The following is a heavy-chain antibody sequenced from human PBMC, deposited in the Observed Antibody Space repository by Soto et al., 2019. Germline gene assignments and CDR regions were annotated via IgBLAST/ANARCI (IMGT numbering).Heavy chain of an antibody. CDR2: ISHRGTT. CDR3: ASVRASCSRTSCYLDP. Sequence: QVQLQESGPGLVKPSETLSLTCAVSSDSISSSNWWNWVRQSPGKGLEWIGEISHRGTTNYNPSLKSRVTISXXMXHIXFSLMLTSVTAADTAVYYCASVRASCSRTSCYLDPWGQGTLVTVSS. CDR1: SDSISSSNW. D-gene: IGHD2-2*01. V-gene: IGHV4-4*02. J-gene: IGHJ5*02.